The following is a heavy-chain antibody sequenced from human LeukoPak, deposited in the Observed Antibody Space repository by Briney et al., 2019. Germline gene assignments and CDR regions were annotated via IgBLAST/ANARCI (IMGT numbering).Heavy chain of an antibody. Sequence: NPGGSLRLSCAASGFTFSSYEMNWVRQAPGKGLEWVSSISSSSIYIYYADSMKGRFTISRDNAKNSLYLQMNSLRAGDTAMYYCARGAINSASYYAYFDYWGQGILVTVSS. V-gene: IGHV3-21*01. CDR2: ISSSSIYI. CDR1: GFTFSSYE. J-gene: IGHJ4*02. CDR3: ARGAINSASYYAYFDY. D-gene: IGHD3-10*01.